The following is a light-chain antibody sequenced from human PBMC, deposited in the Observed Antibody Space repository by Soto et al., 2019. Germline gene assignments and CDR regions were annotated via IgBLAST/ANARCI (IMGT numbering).Light chain of an antibody. CDR3: QQRSNLPPT. J-gene: IGKJ5*01. CDR1: ESVGRY. V-gene: IGKV3-11*01. CDR2: DAS. Sequence: EIVLTQSPGTLSLSPGERATLSCRASESVGRYLAWYRQIPGQAPRLLIYDASSRATGVPDRFSGGGSGTDFTLTISSLEPEDFALYYCQQRSNLPPTFGQGTRVEIK.